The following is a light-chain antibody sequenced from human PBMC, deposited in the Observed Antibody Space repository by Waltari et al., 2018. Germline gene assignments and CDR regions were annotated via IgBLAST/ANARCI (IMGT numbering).Light chain of an antibody. CDR1: QSVTSY. CDR3: MQGTRWQWT. Sequence: EIVLTQSPATLSLSPGERATLSCRASQSVTSYLAWYQKKPGQAPRLLIYGVSNRDSGVPDRFSGSGSGTDFTLKISSVEAEDVGVYYCMQGTRWQWTFGQGTKVEI. CDR2: GVS. V-gene: IGKV3-11*01. J-gene: IGKJ1*01.